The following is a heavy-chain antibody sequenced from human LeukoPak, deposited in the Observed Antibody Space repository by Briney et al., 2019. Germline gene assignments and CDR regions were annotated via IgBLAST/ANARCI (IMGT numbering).Heavy chain of an antibody. CDR3: ARGATDTTRWFGP. D-gene: IGHD1-26*01. V-gene: IGHV3-21*01. J-gene: IGHJ5*02. CDR1: GFTFNTYS. Sequence: GGSLRLSCAASGFTFNTYSMSWVRQAPGKGLEWVSIISRASESIFYADSVEGRFTISRDNAKNSLYLQMNDLRAEDTAAYYCARGATDTTRWFGPWGQGTLVTVSS. CDR2: ISRASESI.